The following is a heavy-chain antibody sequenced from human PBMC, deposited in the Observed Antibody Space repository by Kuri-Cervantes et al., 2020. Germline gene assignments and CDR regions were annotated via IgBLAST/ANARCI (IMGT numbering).Heavy chain of an antibody. D-gene: IGHD4-17*01. Sequence: LSLTCAASGFTFSSYWMSWVRQAPGKGLEWVANIKQDGSEKYYVDSVKGRFTISRDNSKNTLYLQMNSLRAEDTAVYYCAKGDYGDYVLRDAFDIWGQGTMVTVSS. CDR3: AKGDYGDYVLRDAFDI. CDR1: GFTFSSYW. J-gene: IGHJ3*02. CDR2: IKQDGSEK. V-gene: IGHV3-7*01.